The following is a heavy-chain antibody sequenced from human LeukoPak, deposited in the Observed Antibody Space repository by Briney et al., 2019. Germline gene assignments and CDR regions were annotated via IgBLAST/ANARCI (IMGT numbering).Heavy chain of an antibody. CDR3: TKDRSYGRSYFDY. Sequence: GGSLRLSCAASGFTVRGNYMSWVRQAPGKGLEWVSVIYSGGSTYYADSVKGRFTISRDNSKNTLYLQMNSLRIEDTAVYYCTKDRSYGRSYFDYWGQGTLVTVAS. D-gene: IGHD5-18*01. J-gene: IGHJ4*02. CDR1: GFTVRGNY. CDR2: IYSGGST. V-gene: IGHV3-66*02.